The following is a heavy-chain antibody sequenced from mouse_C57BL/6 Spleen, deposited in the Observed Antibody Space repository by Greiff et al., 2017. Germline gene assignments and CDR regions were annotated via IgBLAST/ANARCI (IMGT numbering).Heavy chain of an antibody. D-gene: IGHD1-1*01. J-gene: IGHJ2*01. CDR3: TRDGVITTVKGNYFDY. V-gene: IGHV5-9-1*02. Sequence: EVKLVESGEGLVKPGGSLKLSCAASGFTFSSYAMSWVRQTPEKRLEWVAYISSGGDYIYYSDTVQGRFTISRDNARNTLYLQMSSLKSEDTAMYYCTRDGVITTVKGNYFDYWGQGTTLTVSS. CDR1: GFTFSSYA. CDR2: ISSGGDYI.